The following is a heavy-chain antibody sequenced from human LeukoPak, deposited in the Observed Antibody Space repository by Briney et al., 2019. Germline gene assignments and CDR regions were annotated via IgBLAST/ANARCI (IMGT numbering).Heavy chain of an antibody. Sequence: GSLRLSCAASGFTVSSNYMSWVRQAPGKGLEWVSVIYSGGSTYYADSVKGRFTISRDNSKNTLYLQMNSLRAEDTAVYYCARGLAVAGYAFDIWGQGTMVTVSS. CDR3: ARGLAVAGYAFDI. CDR2: IYSGGST. J-gene: IGHJ3*02. D-gene: IGHD6-19*01. CDR1: GFTVSSNY. V-gene: IGHV3-53*01.